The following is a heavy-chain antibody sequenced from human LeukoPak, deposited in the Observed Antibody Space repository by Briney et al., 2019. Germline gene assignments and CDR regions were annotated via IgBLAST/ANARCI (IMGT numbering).Heavy chain of an antibody. CDR3: ARLVAATHFDY. CDR1: GFTISSTY. D-gene: IGHD1-26*01. J-gene: IGHJ4*02. CDR2: TYGGDRT. V-gene: IGHV3-66*01. Sequence: GGSLRLSCAVSGFTISSTYMTWVRQTPGKGLQWVAITYGGDRTFYADSMKGRFTLSSDDSRNNVILQMNNVRPEDTAVYYCARLVAATHFDYWGQGTLVTVSS.